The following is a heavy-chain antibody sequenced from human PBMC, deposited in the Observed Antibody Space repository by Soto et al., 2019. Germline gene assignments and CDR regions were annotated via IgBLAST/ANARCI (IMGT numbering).Heavy chain of an antibody. CDR1: GGSISSYY. V-gene: IGHV4-59*01. CDR2: IYYSGST. Sequence: SETLSLTCTVSGGSISSYYWSWIRQPPGKGLEWIGYIYYSGSTNYNPSLKSRVTISVDTSKNQFSLKLTSVTAADTAVYYCARDGRYYYGSGSYSYYYYGMDVWGQGTTVTVSS. CDR3: ARDGRYYYGSGSYSYYYYGMDV. D-gene: IGHD3-10*01. J-gene: IGHJ6*02.